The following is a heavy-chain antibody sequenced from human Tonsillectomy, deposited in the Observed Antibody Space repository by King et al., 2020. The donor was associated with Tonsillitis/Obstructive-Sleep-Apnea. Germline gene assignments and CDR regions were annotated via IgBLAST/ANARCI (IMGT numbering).Heavy chain of an antibody. J-gene: IGHJ6*03. D-gene: IGHD2-2*01. CDR1: GFTFSSYG. CDR2: IWYDGRNK. V-gene: IGHV3-33*01. Sequence: VQLVESGGGVLQPGRSLRLSCTASGFTFSSYGMHWVRQSPGKGLEWVAVIWYDGRNKYYADSVKGRFTISRDNSKNTLYLQMNSLRAEDTAVYYCARAGVPAAKDYYMDVWGKGTTVTVSS. CDR3: ARAGVPAAKDYYMDV.